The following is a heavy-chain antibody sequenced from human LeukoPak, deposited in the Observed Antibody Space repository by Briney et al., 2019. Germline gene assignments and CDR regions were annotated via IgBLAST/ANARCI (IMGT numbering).Heavy chain of an antibody. CDR1: GGSMSSYY. V-gene: IGHV4-59*08. J-gene: IGHJ4*02. CDR3: ARGARAGYNLESFDY. CDR2: IYYSGST. Sequence: SSETLSLTCTVSGGSMSSYYWSWIRQPPGKGLEWVGYIYYSGSTKYNPSLKSRVTISVDTSNNQFSLKLSSVTAEDTAVYYCARGARAGYNLESFDYWGQGTLVTVSS. D-gene: IGHD5-24*01.